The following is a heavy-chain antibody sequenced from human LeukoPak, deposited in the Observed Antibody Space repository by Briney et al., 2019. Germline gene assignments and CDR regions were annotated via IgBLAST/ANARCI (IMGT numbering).Heavy chain of an antibody. J-gene: IGHJ6*02. Sequence: PSETLSLTCAVYGGSFSGYYWNWIRQPPGKGLEWFGEINHSGGTNYNPSLKSRVTISVDMSKNQFSLKLYSVTAADTAVYYCARAIYGDHFYGMDVWGQGTTVTVSS. CDR2: INHSGGT. CDR1: GGSFSGYY. D-gene: IGHD4-17*01. V-gene: IGHV4-34*01. CDR3: ARAIYGDHFYGMDV.